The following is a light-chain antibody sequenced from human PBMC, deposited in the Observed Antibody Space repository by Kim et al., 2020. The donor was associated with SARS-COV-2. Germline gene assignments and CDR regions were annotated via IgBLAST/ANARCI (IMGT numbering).Light chain of an antibody. Sequence: GQSLTIACAGTSWDVGSYTFVSWYQQHPDKAPKLMIYEGSKRPSGVSDRFSGAKAGNTASLTISGLQAEDEADYFCCSYAGSSTVVFGGGTQLTVL. CDR3: CSYAGSSTVV. CDR2: EGS. J-gene: IGLJ2*01. CDR1: SWDVGSYTF. V-gene: IGLV2-23*01.